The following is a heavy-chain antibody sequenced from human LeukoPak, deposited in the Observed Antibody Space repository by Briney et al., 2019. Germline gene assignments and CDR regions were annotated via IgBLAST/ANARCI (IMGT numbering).Heavy chain of an antibody. Sequence: SETLSLTCAVYGGSFSAYYWNWIRQPPGKGLEWIGEINHSGSTNYNPSLKSRVTISVDTSKNQFSLKLSSVTAADTAVYYCARERDYGYGGNSFPDYWGQGTLVTVSS. CDR2: INHSGST. D-gene: IGHD4-17*01. V-gene: IGHV4-34*01. CDR1: GGSFSAYY. CDR3: ARERDYGYGGNSFPDY. J-gene: IGHJ4*02.